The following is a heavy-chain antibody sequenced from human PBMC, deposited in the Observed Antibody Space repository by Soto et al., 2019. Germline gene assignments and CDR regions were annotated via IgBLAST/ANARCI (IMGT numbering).Heavy chain of an antibody. CDR3: AREALLRLYYYYGMDV. D-gene: IGHD1-26*01. Sequence: QVQLVQSGAEVKKPGASVKVSCKASGYTFTSYGISWVRQAPGQGLEWMGWISAYNGNTNYAQKLQGRVTMTTDTTTSTAYMELRSLRSDDTAVYYCAREALLRLYYYYGMDVWGQGTTVTVSS. J-gene: IGHJ6*02. V-gene: IGHV1-18*01. CDR2: ISAYNGNT. CDR1: GYTFTSYG.